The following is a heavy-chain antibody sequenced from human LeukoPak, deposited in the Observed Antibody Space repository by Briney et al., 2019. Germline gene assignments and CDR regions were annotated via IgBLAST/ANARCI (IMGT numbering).Heavy chain of an antibody. CDR1: GNYW. J-gene: IGHJ4*02. V-gene: IGHV3-74*01. Sequence: GGSLRLSCAASGNYWTHWVRQAPGEGLVWVSHINSDGSWTSYADSVKGRFTISKDNAKNTVYLQMNNLRAEDTAVYYCVSFYETYWGRGTLVTVSS. CDR3: VSFYETY. CDR2: INSDGSWT. D-gene: IGHD2-2*01.